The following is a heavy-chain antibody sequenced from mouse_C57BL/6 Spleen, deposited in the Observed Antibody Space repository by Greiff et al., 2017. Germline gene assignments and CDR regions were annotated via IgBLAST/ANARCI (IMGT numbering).Heavy chain of an antibody. Sequence: DVLLVESGGGLVKPGGSLKLSCAASGFTFSSYALSWVRQTPEKRLEWVATISDGGSYTYYPDNVKGRFTLSRDNAKNDLYLQMSHLKSEDTAIYYCARDPYEGYYVGGYCFDYWGQGTTLTVSS. CDR3: ARDPYEGYYVGGYCFDY. CDR2: ISDGGSYT. D-gene: IGHD2-3*01. CDR1: GFTFSSYA. V-gene: IGHV5-4*01. J-gene: IGHJ2*01.